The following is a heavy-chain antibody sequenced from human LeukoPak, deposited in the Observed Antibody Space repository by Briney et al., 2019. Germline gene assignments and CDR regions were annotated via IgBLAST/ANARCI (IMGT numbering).Heavy chain of an antibody. Sequence: ASVTVSCKTSGHTFTGYYMHWVRQAPGQGLEWMGWINPNSGDTNYAQKFQGRVTMTRDTSISTAYMELSRLRSDDTAVYYCARGPNWNYDVVFGYFDYWGQGTLVTVSS. CDR2: INPNSGDT. CDR3: ARGPNWNYDVVFGYFDY. V-gene: IGHV1-2*02. CDR1: GHTFTGYY. J-gene: IGHJ4*02. D-gene: IGHD1-7*01.